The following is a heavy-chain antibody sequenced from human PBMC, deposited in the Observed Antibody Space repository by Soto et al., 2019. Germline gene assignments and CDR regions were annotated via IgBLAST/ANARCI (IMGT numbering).Heavy chain of an antibody. J-gene: IGHJ4*02. V-gene: IGHV1-46*01. D-gene: IGHD3-22*01. CDR2: INPSGGST. Sequence: VASVKVSCKASGYTFTSYYMHWVRQAPGQGLEWMGIINPSGGSTSYAQKFQGRVTMTRDTSTSTVYMELSSLRSEDTAVYYCARETYYYDSSGYRHFDYWGQGTLVTVSS. CDR3: ARETYYYDSSGYRHFDY. CDR1: GYTFTSYY.